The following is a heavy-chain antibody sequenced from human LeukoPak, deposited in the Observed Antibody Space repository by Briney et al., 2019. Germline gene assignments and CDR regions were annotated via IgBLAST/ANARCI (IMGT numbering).Heavy chain of an antibody. J-gene: IGHJ6*03. CDR1: GFTFSSYA. CDR2: LSGNGGNT. CDR3: AKRWGCTSTNCYRQGFDYNYYYMDV. Sequence: GGSLRLSCAASGFTFSSYAMNWVRQAPGKGLEWVSILSGNGGNTYYADSVKGRFTISRDNSKNTLYLQMNSLGAEDTAVYYCAKRWGCTSTNCYRQGFDYNYYYMDVWGKGTTVTVSS. D-gene: IGHD2-2*01. V-gene: IGHV3-23*01.